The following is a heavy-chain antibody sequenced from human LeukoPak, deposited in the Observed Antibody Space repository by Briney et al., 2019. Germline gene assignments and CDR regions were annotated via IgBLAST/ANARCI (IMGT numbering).Heavy chain of an antibody. J-gene: IGHJ6*03. V-gene: IGHV1-8*01. CDR1: GYTFTSYD. Sequence: GASVKVSCKASGYTFTSYDINWVRQATGQGLEWRGWINPNSGNTGYAQKFQGRVTMTRNTSISTAYMELSSLRSEDTAVYYCAREGYCTNGVCAYYYYYYMDVWGKGTTVTVSS. D-gene: IGHD2-8*01. CDR3: AREGYCTNGVCAYYYYYYMDV. CDR2: INPNSGNT.